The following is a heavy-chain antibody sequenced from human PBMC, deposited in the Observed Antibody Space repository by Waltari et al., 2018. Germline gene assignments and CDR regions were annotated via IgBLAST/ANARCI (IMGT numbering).Heavy chain of an antibody. Sequence: QVHLVQSGAEVKTPGASVKVSCTASGYTFTSYSFTWVRQAPGQGLEWMGWINAYNGNTNYAQKFQGRLTMTTDTSTTTAYMELRSLRSDDTAVYYCVRDGSGASFTFNYWGHGTLVTVSS. V-gene: IGHV1-18*01. CDR3: VRDGSGASFTFNY. CDR1: GYTFTSYS. CDR2: INAYNGNT. J-gene: IGHJ4*01. D-gene: IGHD1-26*01.